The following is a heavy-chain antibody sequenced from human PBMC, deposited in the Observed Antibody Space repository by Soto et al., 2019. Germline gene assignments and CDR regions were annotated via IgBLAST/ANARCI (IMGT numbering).Heavy chain of an antibody. CDR1: GLNFDDFA. CDR3: AKGRCDCWSPYYFDS. Sequence: EVQLVESGGRLVQPGRSLRLSCVGTGLNFDDFAMHWVRQAPGKGLEWVSGITWNSRVLAYADSVKGRFTISRDNARNSLYLQMESLRDEDTALYYCAKGRCDCWSPYYFDSWGQGTLVTVSS. D-gene: IGHD3-3*01. CDR2: ITWNSRVL. J-gene: IGHJ4*02. V-gene: IGHV3-9*01.